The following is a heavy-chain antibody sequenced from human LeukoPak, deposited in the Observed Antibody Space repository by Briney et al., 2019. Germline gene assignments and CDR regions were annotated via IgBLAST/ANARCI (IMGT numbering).Heavy chain of an antibody. J-gene: IGHJ4*02. V-gene: IGHV3-23*01. CDR2: ISGSGGST. CDR3: ARSRDGYNYLDY. D-gene: IGHD5-24*01. CDR1: GFTFSSYA. Sequence: PGGSLRLSCAASGFTFSSYAMSWVRQAPGKGLEWVSAISGSGGSTYYADSVKGRLTISRDNSKNTLYLQMNSLRAEDTAVYYCARSRDGYNYLDYWGQGTLVTVSS.